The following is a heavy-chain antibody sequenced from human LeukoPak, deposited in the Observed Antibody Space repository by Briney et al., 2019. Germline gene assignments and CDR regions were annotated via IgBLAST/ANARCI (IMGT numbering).Heavy chain of an antibody. CDR2: MNPNSGNT. J-gene: IGHJ6*02. Sequence: GASVKVSCKASGYTFTSYDINWVRQATGQGLEWMGWMNPNSGNTGYAQKFQGRVTMTRNTSINTAYMELSSLRSEDTAVYYCARGWGFEDIVVVPAAPYYYGMDVWGQGTTVTVSS. D-gene: IGHD2-2*01. V-gene: IGHV1-8*01. CDR3: ARGWGFEDIVVVPAAPYYYGMDV. CDR1: GYTFTSYD.